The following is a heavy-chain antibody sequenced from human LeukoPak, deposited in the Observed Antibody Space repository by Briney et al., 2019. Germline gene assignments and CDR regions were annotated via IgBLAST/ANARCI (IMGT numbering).Heavy chain of an antibody. Sequence: GASVKVSCKASGYTFTGYYMHWVRQAPGQGLEWMAWIDPNSGGTNYAQKFQGRVTMTRDTSISTAYMVLNRLRSDDTAVYYCAREYYYGSGNYYNRIDYWGQGTLVTVSS. V-gene: IGHV1-2*02. CDR1: GYTFTGYY. CDR2: IDPNSGGT. J-gene: IGHJ4*02. D-gene: IGHD3-10*01. CDR3: AREYYYGSGNYYNRIDY.